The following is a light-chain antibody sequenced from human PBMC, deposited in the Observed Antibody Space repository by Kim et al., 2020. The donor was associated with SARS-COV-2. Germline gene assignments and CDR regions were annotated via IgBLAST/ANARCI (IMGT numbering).Light chain of an antibody. Sequence: SVSPGETATLSCRASQSVAGNLVWYQQKPGQAPRLLIYAASTRATGIPARSSGAGSGTEFTLTIDSLQPEDFAIYYCQQYTKWPLFGPGTKVDIK. V-gene: IGKV3-15*01. CDR1: QSVAGN. CDR2: AAS. J-gene: IGKJ3*01. CDR3: QQYTKWPL.